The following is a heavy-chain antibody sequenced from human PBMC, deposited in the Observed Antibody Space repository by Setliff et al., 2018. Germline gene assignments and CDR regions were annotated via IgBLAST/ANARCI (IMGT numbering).Heavy chain of an antibody. CDR2: IYIGGSA. Sequence: TSETLSLTCTVSGGSISSYCWSWIRQPAGKGLEWIGHIYIGGSANYNPSLKSRVTMSIDTSKNQFSLKLNSVTAADMAVYYCAREQWLDPPGYYYMDVWGKGTTVTVSS. CDR1: GGSISSYC. CDR3: AREQWLDPPGYYYMDV. D-gene: IGHD6-19*01. J-gene: IGHJ6*03. V-gene: IGHV4-4*07.